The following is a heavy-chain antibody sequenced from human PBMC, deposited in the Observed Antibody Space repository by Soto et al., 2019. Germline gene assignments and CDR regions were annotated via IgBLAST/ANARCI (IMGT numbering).Heavy chain of an antibody. J-gene: IGHJ4*02. D-gene: IGHD3-10*01. CDR3: ATSYGSGYRAFDY. CDR2: ANPILSMS. V-gene: IGHV1-69*04. Sequence: SVKVSCKASGYTFTSYGISWVRQAPGLGLEWMGRANPILSMSNYAQKFQGRVTMTADKSTSTAYMELRSLRSEDTAFYYCATSYGSGYRAFDYWGQGALVTVSS. CDR1: GYTFTSYG.